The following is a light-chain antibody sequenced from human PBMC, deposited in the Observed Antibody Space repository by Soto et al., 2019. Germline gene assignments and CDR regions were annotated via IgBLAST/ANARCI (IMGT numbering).Light chain of an antibody. J-gene: IGKJ1*01. CDR1: QSVSNNY. CDR2: GAT. CDR3: QQYGSSGT. Sequence: EIVLTQSPGTLSLSPGERATLSCRASQSVSNNYLSCYQQKPGQAPMLLIYGATNRATGIPDRFRGSGSGTDFTLTISRLEPDYFAVYYCQQYGSSGTFGQGTKVEIK. V-gene: IGKV3-20*01.